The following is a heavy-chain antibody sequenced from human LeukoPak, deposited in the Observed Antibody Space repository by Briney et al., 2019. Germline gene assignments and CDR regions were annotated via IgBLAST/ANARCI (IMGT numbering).Heavy chain of an antibody. V-gene: IGHV3-21*01. D-gene: IGHD1-26*01. CDR1: GFTFSSYT. CDR2: ISSSSSYI. CDR3: ARDQEGALGY. Sequence: GGSLRLSCAASGFTFSSYTMSWVRQAPGKGLEWVSSISSSSSYIYYADSVKGRFTISRDNAKNSLYLQMNSLRAEDTAVYYCARDQEGALGYWGRGTLVTVSS. J-gene: IGHJ4*02.